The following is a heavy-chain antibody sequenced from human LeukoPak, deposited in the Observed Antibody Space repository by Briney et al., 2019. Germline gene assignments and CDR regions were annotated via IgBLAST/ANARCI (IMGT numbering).Heavy chain of an antibody. D-gene: IGHD3-10*01. J-gene: IGHJ5*02. Sequence: PSETLSLTCTVSGGSISSSSYYWGWIRQPPGKGLEWIGEINHSGSTNYNPSLKSRVTISVDTSKNQFSLKLSSVTAADTAVYYCASFSGGEWFDPWGQGTLVTVSS. CDR2: INHSGST. V-gene: IGHV4-39*07. CDR1: GGSISSSSYY. CDR3: ASFSGGEWFDP.